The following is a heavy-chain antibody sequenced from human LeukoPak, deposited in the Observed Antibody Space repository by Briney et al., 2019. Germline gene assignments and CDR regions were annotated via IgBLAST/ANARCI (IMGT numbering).Heavy chain of an antibody. D-gene: IGHD1-26*01. CDR3: TRGLVGAITALRRPPFDY. J-gene: IGHJ4*02. V-gene: IGHV3-49*04. Sequence: PGRSLRLSCTASGFTFGDYAMSWVRQAPGKGLEWVGFIRSKAYGGTTEYAASVKGRFTISRDDSKSIAYLQMNSLKTGDTAVYYCTRGLVGAITALRRPPFDYWGQGTLVTVSS. CDR1: GFTFGDYA. CDR2: IRSKAYGGTT.